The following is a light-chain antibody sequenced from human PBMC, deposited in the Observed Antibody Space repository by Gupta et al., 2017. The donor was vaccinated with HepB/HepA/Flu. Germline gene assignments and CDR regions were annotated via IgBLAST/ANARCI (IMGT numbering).Light chain of an antibody. J-gene: IGKJ1*01. CDR1: QSVSRS. CDR2: DTAS. Sequence: EILLTQSPSTLSLSPWERVTLSCRASQSVSRSLVWSQHKPGQTPRLLIYDTASDRATPRLARFSGSGSAGDFTLTIISREPQDFAVYYCRQRIDWPWTLGQGTKVEIK. V-gene: IGKV3-11*02. CDR3: RQRIDWPWT.